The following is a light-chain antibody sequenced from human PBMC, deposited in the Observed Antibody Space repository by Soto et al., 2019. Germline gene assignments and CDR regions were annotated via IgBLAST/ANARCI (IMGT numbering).Light chain of an antibody. CDR1: QSVRSN. V-gene: IGKV3-15*01. J-gene: IGKJ1*01. CDR3: QQYNSYWT. CDR2: GAS. Sequence: EIVMTQSPATLSVSPGERATLSCRASQSVRSNLAWYQQKPGRAPRLLMYGASNRVTGVPARFSGSGSGTDFTLTISSLQPDDFATYYCQQYNSYWTFGQGTKVDIK.